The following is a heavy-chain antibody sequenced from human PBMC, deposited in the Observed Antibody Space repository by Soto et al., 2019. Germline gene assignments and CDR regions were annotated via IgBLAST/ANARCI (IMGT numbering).Heavy chain of an antibody. V-gene: IGHV4-59*01. CDR1: GGSISSYY. J-gene: IGHJ4*02. CDR2: IYYSGST. Sequence: PSDTLSLTCTVSGGSISSYYWSWIRQPPGKGLEWIGYIYYSGSTNYNPSLKSRVTISVDTSKNQFSLKLSSVTAADTAVYYCARSSYDFWSGYYNDWGKGTRVTVS. D-gene: IGHD3-3*01. CDR3: ARSSYDFWSGYYND.